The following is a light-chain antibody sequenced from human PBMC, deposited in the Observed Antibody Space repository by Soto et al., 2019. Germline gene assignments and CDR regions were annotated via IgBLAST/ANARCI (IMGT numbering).Light chain of an antibody. J-gene: IGKJ4*01. CDR1: QSVSSY. CDR3: QQRTNWPLT. V-gene: IGKV3-11*01. Sequence: EIVLTQSPATLSLSPGDRATLSCRASQSVSSYLAWYQQKPGQAPRLLIYDASNRATGIPARFSGSGSGTDFNLTISSLEPADFAVYYCQQRTNWPLTFGGGTKVEIK. CDR2: DAS.